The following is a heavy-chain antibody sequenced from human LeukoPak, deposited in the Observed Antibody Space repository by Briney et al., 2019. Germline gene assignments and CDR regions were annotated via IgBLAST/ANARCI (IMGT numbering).Heavy chain of an antibody. CDR2: ISVSYGTT. J-gene: IGHJ4*02. CDR1: GFTFNIYA. V-gene: IGHV3-23*01. Sequence: GGSLRLSCAASGFTFNIYAMGWVRQAPGKGLEWVSTISVSYGTTYYADSVKGRFTISRDKSKNTLYLQMNSLRAEDTAVYYCAARPPTAVAGSFDYWGQGTLVTVSS. CDR3: AARPPTAVAGSFDY. D-gene: IGHD6-19*01.